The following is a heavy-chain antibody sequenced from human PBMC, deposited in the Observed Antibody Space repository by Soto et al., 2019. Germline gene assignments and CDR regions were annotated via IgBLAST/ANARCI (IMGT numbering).Heavy chain of an antibody. V-gene: IGHV3-7*04. J-gene: IGHJ6*02. Sequence: EVQLVESGGGLVQPGGSLRLSCAASGFTFSSYWMSWVRQAPGKGLEWVANIKQDGSEKDYVDSVKGRFTISRDNAKKSRYLQMNSLRAEDTAVYYCARAGSRYGHSYYYYGMDVWGQGTTVTVSS. D-gene: IGHD6-13*01. CDR2: IKQDGSEK. CDR3: ARAGSRYGHSYYYYGMDV. CDR1: GFTFSSYW.